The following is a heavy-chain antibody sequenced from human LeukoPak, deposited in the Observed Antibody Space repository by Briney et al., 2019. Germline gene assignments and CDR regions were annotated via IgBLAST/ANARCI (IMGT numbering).Heavy chain of an antibody. Sequence: GGSLRLSCAASGFTFSNYGMHWVRQAPGKGLEGVAIISYDGSNKYNADPVKGRFTISRDNSKNTLYLQMNSLRVEDTAVYYCAKESVRSAVGTYFDYWGQGTLVTVSS. J-gene: IGHJ4*02. CDR2: ISYDGSNK. CDR3: AKESVRSAVGTYFDY. CDR1: GFTFSNYG. D-gene: IGHD6-13*01. V-gene: IGHV3-30*18.